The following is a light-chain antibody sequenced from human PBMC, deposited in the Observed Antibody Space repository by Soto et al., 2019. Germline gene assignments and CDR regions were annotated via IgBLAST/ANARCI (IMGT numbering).Light chain of an antibody. J-gene: IGLJ7*01. CDR3: SSYAGSNSV. CDR2: EVG. Sequence: QSALTQPPSASGSPGQSVTISCTGTSSDVGGYNYVSWYQQHPGKAPKLMIYEVGERPSGVPDRFSASKSGNTASLTVSGLQADDEADYYCSSYAGSNSVFGGGTQLTVL. CDR1: SSDVGGYNY. V-gene: IGLV2-8*01.